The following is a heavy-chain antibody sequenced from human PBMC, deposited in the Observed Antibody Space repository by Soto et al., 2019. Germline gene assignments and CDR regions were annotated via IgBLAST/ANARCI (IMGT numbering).Heavy chain of an antibody. D-gene: IGHD6-19*01. CDR3: ARGPRSSEWLLTRGYFDY. J-gene: IGHJ4*02. CDR1: GGSFSGYY. V-gene: IGHV4-34*01. CDR2: INHSGGT. Sequence: QVQLQQWGAGLLKPSETLSLTCAVYGGSFSGYYWSWIRQPPGKGLEWIGEINHSGGTNYNPSLKSRVTISVDTSKNQFSLKLSSVTAADTAVYYCARGPRSSEWLLTRGYFDYWGQGTLVTVSS.